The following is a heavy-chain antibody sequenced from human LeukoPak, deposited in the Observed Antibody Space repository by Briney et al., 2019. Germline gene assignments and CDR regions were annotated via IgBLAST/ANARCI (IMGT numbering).Heavy chain of an antibody. D-gene: IGHD3-3*01. Sequence: GGSLRLSCAASGFTFSSYWMSWVRQAPGKGLEWVANIKQDGSERYYVDSVKGRFTISRDNAKNSLYLQMNSLRAEDTAVYYCARGRPYYDFWSGYYPNWFDPWGQGTLVTVSS. J-gene: IGHJ5*02. CDR1: GFTFSSYW. CDR2: IKQDGSER. V-gene: IGHV3-7*03. CDR3: ARGRPYYDFWSGYYPNWFDP.